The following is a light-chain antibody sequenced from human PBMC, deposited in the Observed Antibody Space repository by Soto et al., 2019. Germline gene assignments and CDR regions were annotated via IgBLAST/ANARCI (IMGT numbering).Light chain of an antibody. CDR3: QQYSSYPLT. V-gene: IGKV1-16*02. J-gene: IGKJ5*01. CDR1: QDIVNS. CDR2: AAS. Sequence: DIQMTQSPSSLSASVGDRVTITCRASQDIVNSLVWFQQKPGKAPQTLIYAASSLQSGVPSKFGGSGPGTDFTLTINNLQPEDFATYYYQQYSSYPLTFGQGTRLEIK.